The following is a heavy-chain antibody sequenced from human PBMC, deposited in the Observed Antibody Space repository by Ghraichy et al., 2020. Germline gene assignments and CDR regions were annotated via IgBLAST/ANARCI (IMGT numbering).Heavy chain of an antibody. V-gene: IGHV1-8*01. Sequence: ASVKVSCKASGYTFTAYDIHWVRQATGQGLEWMGWVNPNSGNTGYAQKFQGRVTMTRNTSISTAYMELSSPRSEDTAVYYCARGRRGGFPYYFDYWGQGTLVTVPS. CDR3: ARGRRGGFPYYFDY. CDR2: VNPNSGNT. J-gene: IGHJ4*02. CDR1: GYTFTAYD. D-gene: IGHD4-23*01.